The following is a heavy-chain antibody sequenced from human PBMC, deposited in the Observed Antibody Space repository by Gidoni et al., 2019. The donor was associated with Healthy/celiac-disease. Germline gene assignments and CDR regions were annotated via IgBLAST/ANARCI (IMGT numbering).Heavy chain of an antibody. J-gene: IGHJ6*02. V-gene: IGHV4-59*01. Sequence: QVQLQESGPGLVKPSETLSLTCTVSGGSISSYYWSWIRQPPGKGLEWIGYISYSGSTNYNPSLKSRVTISIDTSKNQFSLNLSFVTAADTAVYYCARAKMRRSHYYDYGMDVWGQGTTVTVSS. CDR3: ARAKMRRSHYYDYGMDV. CDR1: GGSISSYY. CDR2: ISYSGST.